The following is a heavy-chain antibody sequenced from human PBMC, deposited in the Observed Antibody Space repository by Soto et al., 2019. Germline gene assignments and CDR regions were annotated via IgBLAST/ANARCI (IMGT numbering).Heavy chain of an antibody. CDR2: IYWDDDK. D-gene: IGHD3-10*01. V-gene: IGHV2-5*02. J-gene: IGHJ6*02. CDR3: AHGMVHTNYAMYV. Sequence: QITLKESGPTLVKPTQTLTLTCTCAGLSLSTSGVAVGWIRQPPEKALEWLALIYWDDDKRYSPSLKSRLTIALYTSRNQLVLTMTSMDPVDAVTYYCAHGMVHTNYAMYVWGQGTTVTVSS. CDR1: GLSLSTSGVA.